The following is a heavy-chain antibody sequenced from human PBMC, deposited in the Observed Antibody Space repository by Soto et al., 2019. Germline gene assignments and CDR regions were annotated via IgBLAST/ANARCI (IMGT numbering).Heavy chain of an antibody. Sequence: SETLSLTCAVYGGSFSGYYWSWIRQPPGKGLEWIGEINHSGSTNYNPSLKSRVTISVDTSKDQFSLKLSSVTAADTAVYYCARGLGGYGGNPDAFDIWGQGTMVTVSS. V-gene: IGHV4-34*01. CDR1: GGSFSGYY. J-gene: IGHJ3*02. D-gene: IGHD4-17*01. CDR2: INHSGST. CDR3: ARGLGGYGGNPDAFDI.